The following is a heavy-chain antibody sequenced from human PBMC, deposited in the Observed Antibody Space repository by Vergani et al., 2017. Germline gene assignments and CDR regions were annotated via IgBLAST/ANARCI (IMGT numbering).Heavy chain of an antibody. D-gene: IGHD3-3*01. J-gene: IGHJ4*02. CDR1: GGSISSYY. CDR2: IYTSGST. Sequence: QVQLQESGPGLVKPSETLSLTCTVSGGSISSYYWSWIRQPAGKGLEWIGRIYTSGSTNYNPSLKSRGTMSVDTSKNQFSLKLSSVTAADTAVYYWARESITIFGVVLIEWGQGTLVTVSS. V-gene: IGHV4-4*07. CDR3: ARESITIFGVVLIE.